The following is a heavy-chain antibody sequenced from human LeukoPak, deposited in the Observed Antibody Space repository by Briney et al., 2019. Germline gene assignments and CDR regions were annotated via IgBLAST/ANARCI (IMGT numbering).Heavy chain of an antibody. CDR1: GFTFDDYA. CDR2: ISWNSGSI. J-gene: IGHJ6*02. V-gene: IGHV3-9*01. D-gene: IGHD3-22*01. Sequence: GRSLRLSCAASGFTFDDYAMHWVRQAPGKGLEWVSGISWNSGSIGYADSVKGRFTISRDNAKNSLYLRMNSLRAEDTALYYCAKDSYYDSSAYYGMDVWGQGTTVTVSS. CDR3: AKDSYYDSSAYYGMDV.